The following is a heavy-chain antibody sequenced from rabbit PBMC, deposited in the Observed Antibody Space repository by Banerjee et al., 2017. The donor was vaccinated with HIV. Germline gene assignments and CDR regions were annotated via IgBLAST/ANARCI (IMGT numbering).Heavy chain of an antibody. J-gene: IGHJ4*01. V-gene: IGHV1S40*01. CDR2: IRNGDGII. Sequence: QSLEESGGDLVKPGASLTLTCKASGIDFSSRYWICWVRQAPGKGPEWIACIRNGDGIIYYASWAKGRFTISKTSSTTVTLQMTSLTAADTATYFCARTFDVFDYSNLWGPGTLVTVS. CDR3: ARTFDVFDYSNL. CDR1: GIDFSSRYW.